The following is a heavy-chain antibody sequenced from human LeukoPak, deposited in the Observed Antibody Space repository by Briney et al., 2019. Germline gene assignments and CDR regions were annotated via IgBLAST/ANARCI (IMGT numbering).Heavy chain of an antibody. CDR2: ISYGGNG. D-gene: IGHD2-15*01. J-gene: IGHJ4*02. Sequence: GRSLRLSCAASGFTFSSFAMHWIRQAPGKGLEYVSGISYGGNGYYADLVMGRFTISRDNSKNTLYLQMSSLRVEDTAAYFCARGHCSGGNCYSVYWGQGTLVTVSS. V-gene: IGHV3-64D*09. CDR3: ARGHCSGGNCYSVY. CDR1: GFTFSSFA.